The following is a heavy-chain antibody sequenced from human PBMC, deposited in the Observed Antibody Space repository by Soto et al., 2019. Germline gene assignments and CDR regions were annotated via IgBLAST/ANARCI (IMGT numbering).Heavy chain of an antibody. J-gene: IGHJ5*02. Sequence: ASVKVSCKASGYTFTKYAFQWLRQALGEGLEWVAWISAGSGNTKVSRKFEGRVTLTRDTSENTVYMELTSLRSEDTAVYYCARDMGEVGTTVNLHWMDPWGQGTLVTVSS. CDR3: ARDMGEVGTTVNLHWMDP. CDR1: GYTFTKYA. V-gene: IGHV1-3*01. D-gene: IGHD4-4*01. CDR2: ISAGSGNT.